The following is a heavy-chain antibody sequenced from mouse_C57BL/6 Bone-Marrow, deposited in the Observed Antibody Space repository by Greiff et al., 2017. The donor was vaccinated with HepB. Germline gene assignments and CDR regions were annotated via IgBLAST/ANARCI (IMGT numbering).Heavy chain of an antibody. Sequence: EVKVEESEGGLVQPGSSMKLSCTASGFTFSDYYMAWVRQVPEKGLEWVANINYDGSSTYYLDSLKSRFIISRDNAKNILYLQMSSLKSEDTATYYCARGFPYYYGSSYAMDYWGQGTSVTVSS. D-gene: IGHD1-1*01. V-gene: IGHV5-16*01. CDR2: INYDGSST. CDR1: GFTFSDYY. CDR3: ARGFPYYYGSSYAMDY. J-gene: IGHJ4*01.